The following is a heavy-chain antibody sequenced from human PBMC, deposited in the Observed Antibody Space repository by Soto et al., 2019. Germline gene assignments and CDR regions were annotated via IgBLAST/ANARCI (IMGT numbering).Heavy chain of an antibody. CDR2: ISYDGSNK. CDR1: GFTFSSYG. D-gene: IGHD5-18*01. V-gene: IGHV3-30*18. J-gene: IGHJ4*02. CDR3: AKSDFGYSYGYDWAY. Sequence: GSLRLSCAASGFTFSSYGMHWVRQAPGKGLEWVAVISYDGSNKYYADSVKGRFTISRDNSKNTLYLQMNSLRAEDTAVYYCAKSDFGYSYGYDWAYWGQGTLVTVSS.